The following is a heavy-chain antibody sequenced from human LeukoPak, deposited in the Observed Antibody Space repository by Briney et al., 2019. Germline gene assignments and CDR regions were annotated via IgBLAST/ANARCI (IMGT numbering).Heavy chain of an antibody. CDR1: GYTFTSYG. J-gene: IGHJ4*02. CDR2: ISAYNGNT. CDR3: ATSSGSYYEGYYFDY. Sequence: ASVKVSCKASGYTFTSYGISWVRQAPGQGLEWMGWISAYNGNTNYAQKFQGRVTMTEDTSTDTAYMELSSLRSEDTAVYYCATSSGSYYEGYYFDYWGQGTLVTVSS. D-gene: IGHD1-26*01. V-gene: IGHV1-18*01.